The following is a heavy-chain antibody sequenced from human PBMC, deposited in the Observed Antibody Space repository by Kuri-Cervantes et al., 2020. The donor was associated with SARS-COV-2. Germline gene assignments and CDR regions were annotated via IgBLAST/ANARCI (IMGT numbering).Heavy chain of an antibody. D-gene: IGHD3-10*01. J-gene: IGHJ4*02. CDR1: GGSISSSSYY. CDR2: IYYSGST. CDR3: ARVFKSMVRGVNFDY. Sequence: SETLSLTCTVSGGSISSSSYYWGWIRQPPGKGLEWIGSIYYSGSTYYNPSLKSRVTISVDTSKNQFSLKLSSVTAADTAVYYCARVFKSMVRGVNFDYWGQGTLVTVSS. V-gene: IGHV4-39*07.